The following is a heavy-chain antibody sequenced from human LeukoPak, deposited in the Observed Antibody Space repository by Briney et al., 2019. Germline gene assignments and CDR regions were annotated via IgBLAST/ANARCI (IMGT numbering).Heavy chain of an antibody. D-gene: IGHD6-6*01. Sequence: GESLKISCKGSGYRFTSYWIGWVRQMPGKGLEWMGLIYPGDSDTRYSPSFQGQVTISADKSISTAYLQWSSLKASDTAMYYCARQPSIAANRFGYPSIENDAFDIWGQGTMVTVSS. CDR3: ARQPSIAANRFGYPSIENDAFDI. CDR1: GYRFTSYW. V-gene: IGHV5-51*01. CDR2: IYPGDSDT. J-gene: IGHJ3*02.